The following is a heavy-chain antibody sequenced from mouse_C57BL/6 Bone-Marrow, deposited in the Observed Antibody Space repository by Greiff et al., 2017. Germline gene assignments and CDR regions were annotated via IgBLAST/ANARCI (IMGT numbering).Heavy chain of an antibody. CDR3: ARESFDYYGSSYEDDY. D-gene: IGHD1-1*01. J-gene: IGHJ2*01. CDR2: ILPGSGST. V-gene: IGHV1-9*01. Sequence: VKLMESGAELMKPGASVKLSCKATGYTFTGYWIEWVKQRPGHGLEWIGEILPGSGSTNYNDKFKGKATFTADTSSNPAYMQRSSLTTEDSAIYDGARESFDYYGSSYEDDYWGQGTTLTVSS. CDR1: GYTFTGYW.